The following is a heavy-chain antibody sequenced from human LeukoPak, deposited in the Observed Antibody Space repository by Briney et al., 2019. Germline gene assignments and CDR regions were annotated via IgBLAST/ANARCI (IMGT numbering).Heavy chain of an antibody. CDR3: ARDRGASLVGADFDS. CDR1: GFTFTRHS. CDR2: INIWGSPT. Sequence: GGSLRLSCVASGFTFTRHSMNWGRQAPGKGLEWISFINIWGSPTYYADSMKGRLTISRDNAKNSIFLQMNNLRVEDTAVYYCARDRGASLVGADFDSWGQGILVTVSS. J-gene: IGHJ4*02. V-gene: IGHV3-48*01. D-gene: IGHD1-26*01.